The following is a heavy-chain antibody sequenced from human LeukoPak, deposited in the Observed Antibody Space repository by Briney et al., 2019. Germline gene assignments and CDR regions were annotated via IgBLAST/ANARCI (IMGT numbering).Heavy chain of an antibody. V-gene: IGHV3-23*01. CDR2: ISGSGRGGDT. J-gene: IGHJ4*02. CDR1: GFTFSNYA. CDR3: ARDLRIFEWELHSVDY. D-gene: IGHD1-26*01. Sequence: GGSLRLSRAASGFTFSNYAMSWVRQAPGKGLEWVSGISGSGRGGDTYYADSVKGRFTISRDNSKNTLYLQMNSLRAEDTAVYYCARDLRIFEWELHSVDYWGQGTLVTVSS.